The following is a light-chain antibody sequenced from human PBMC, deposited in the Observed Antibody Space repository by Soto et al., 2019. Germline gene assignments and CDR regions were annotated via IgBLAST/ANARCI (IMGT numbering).Light chain of an antibody. J-gene: IGKJ5*01. CDR3: QQRNNWPQAIT. Sequence: EVVMTQSPATLSVSPGERATLSCRASQTFSIDVAWYQHKAFDSPRLRIDGTSNRATGSPARFSGSGSGTECTPSISSLHSNDFAVYYCQQRNNWPQAITFGQGTRLEIK. V-gene: IGKV3-15*01. CDR1: QTFSID. CDR2: GTS.